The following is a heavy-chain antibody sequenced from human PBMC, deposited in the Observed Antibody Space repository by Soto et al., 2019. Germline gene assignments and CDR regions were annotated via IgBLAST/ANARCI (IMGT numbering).Heavy chain of an antibody. J-gene: IGHJ4*02. V-gene: IGHV3-23*01. CDR2: ISGSGGST. Sequence: GGSLRLSCAASGFTFSSYAMSWVRQAPGKGLEWVSAISGSGGSTYYADSVKGRFTISRDNSKNTLYLQMTSLRAEDTAVYYCAKSFLDYFGSGSSFHHLGYWGRETLVTISS. CDR3: AKSFLDYFGSGSSFHHLGY. CDR1: GFTFSSYA. D-gene: IGHD3-10*01.